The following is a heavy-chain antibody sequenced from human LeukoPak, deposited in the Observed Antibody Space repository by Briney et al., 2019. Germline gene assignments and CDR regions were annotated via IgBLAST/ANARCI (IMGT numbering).Heavy chain of an antibody. V-gene: IGHV4-31*03. J-gene: IGHJ4*02. D-gene: IGHD6-19*01. CDR1: RGSISSGAYY. CDR3: ARAAYGSSWPIVY. Sequence: SVTLSLTCTVSRGSISSGAYYWRWIRQHPGKGLECIGYIYYSGNTYYNPSLKSRVAISVDTSNHQFSLKLSSVTAADRAVFYCARAAYGSSWPIVYWGERTLVTVSS. CDR2: IYYSGNT.